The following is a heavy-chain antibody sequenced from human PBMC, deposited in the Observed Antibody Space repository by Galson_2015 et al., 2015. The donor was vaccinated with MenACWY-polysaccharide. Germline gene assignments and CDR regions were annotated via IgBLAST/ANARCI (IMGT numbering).Heavy chain of an antibody. CDR2: IWYDGSEY. V-gene: IGHV3-33*01. CDR1: GYRFSSYG. CDR3: ARLQSKYLDV. J-gene: IGHJ4*02. Sequence: SLRLSCAASGYRFSSYGIHWVRQAPGRGLEWVAVIWYDGSEYYYGDSVEGRFTISRDNSKNMAYLQMNSPRAEDTALYYCARLQSKYLDVWGQGTLVTVSS. D-gene: IGHD3/OR15-3a*01.